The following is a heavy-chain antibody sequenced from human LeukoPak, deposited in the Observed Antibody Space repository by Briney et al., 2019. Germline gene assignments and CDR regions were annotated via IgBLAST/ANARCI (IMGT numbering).Heavy chain of an antibody. D-gene: IGHD6-6*01. CDR3: AKISYSSSSPFDY. V-gene: IGHV3-23*01. Sequence: GGSLRLSCAASGFTFSSYAMSWVRQAPGKGLEWVSAISGSGGSTYYADSVKGRFTISRDNSKNTLYVQMNSLRAEDTAVYYCAKISYSSSSPFDYWGQGTLVTVSS. CDR2: ISGSGGST. CDR1: GFTFSSYA. J-gene: IGHJ4*02.